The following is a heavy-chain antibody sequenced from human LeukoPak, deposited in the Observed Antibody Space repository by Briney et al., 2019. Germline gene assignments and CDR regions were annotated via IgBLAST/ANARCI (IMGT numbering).Heavy chain of an antibody. CDR2: INPSGGST. Sequence: ASVKVSCKASGYTFTSYYMHWVRQAPGQGLEWMGIINPSGGSTSYAQKFQGRVTMTRDTSTSTVYMELSSLRSEDTAVYYCVRGGSGSGYLYYFDSWGQGTLVSVSS. D-gene: IGHD3-10*01. CDR1: GYTFTSYY. CDR3: VRGGSGSGYLYYFDS. V-gene: IGHV1-46*01. J-gene: IGHJ4*02.